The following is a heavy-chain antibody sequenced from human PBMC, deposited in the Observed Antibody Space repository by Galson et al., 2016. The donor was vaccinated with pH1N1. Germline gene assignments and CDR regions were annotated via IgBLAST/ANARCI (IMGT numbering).Heavy chain of an antibody. CDR1: GGSIRSSNW. CDR2: IYQTETT. Sequence: SETLSLTCAVSGGSIRSSNWWGWVRQPPGKGLEWIGEIYQTETTKYNPSLKSRVTISLDKSKNHFSLNLASVTAADTAVYYCARDGGDYGGAGQYKYFDTWGQGTLVTVSS. D-gene: IGHD4-23*01. CDR3: ARDGGDYGGAGQYKYFDT. J-gene: IGHJ5*02. V-gene: IGHV4-4*02.